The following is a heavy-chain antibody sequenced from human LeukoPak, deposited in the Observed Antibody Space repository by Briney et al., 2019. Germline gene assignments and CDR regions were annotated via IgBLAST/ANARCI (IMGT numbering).Heavy chain of an antibody. J-gene: IGHJ4*02. CDR2: IFYSGST. CDR3: TRGARMNDY. CDR1: GGSISSGDYY. D-gene: IGHD2-15*01. V-gene: IGHV4-30-4*01. Sequence: SETLSLTCTVSGGSISSGDYYWSWIRQPPGKGLEWIGSIFYSGSTYYNPSLKSRVTISVDTSKNQFSLKLSSVTAADTAVYYCTRGARMNDYWGQGTLVTVSS.